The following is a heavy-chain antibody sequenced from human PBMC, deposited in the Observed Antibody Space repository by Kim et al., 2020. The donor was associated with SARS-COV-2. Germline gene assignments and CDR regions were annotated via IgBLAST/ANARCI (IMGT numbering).Heavy chain of an antibody. CDR1: GFTFSSYS. D-gene: IGHD5-18*01. J-gene: IGHJ4*02. CDR3: ASKPRGYSYGYDY. CDR2: ISSSSSYI. V-gene: IGHV3-21*01. Sequence: GGSLRLSCAASGFTFSSYSMNWVRQAPGKGLEWVSSISSSSSYIYYADSVKGRFTISRDNAKNSLYLQMNSLRAEDTAVYYCASKPRGYSYGYDYWSQGTLVTVSS.